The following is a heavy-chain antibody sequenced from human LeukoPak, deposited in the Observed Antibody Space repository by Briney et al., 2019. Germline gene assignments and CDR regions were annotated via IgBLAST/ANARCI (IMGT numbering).Heavy chain of an antibody. CDR3: ARGLWSAHRREYYFDS. CDR1: GYTFTNYA. V-gene: IGHV1-3*04. Sequence: ASVKVSCKASGYTFTNYAVNWMRQAPGQRLEWMGWINTGNGDTKFSQNYQARVTITRDASASTAYMELSSLTSEDTAVYFCARGLWSAHRREYYFDSWGQGTLATVSS. CDR2: INTGNGDT. J-gene: IGHJ4*02. D-gene: IGHD3-3*01.